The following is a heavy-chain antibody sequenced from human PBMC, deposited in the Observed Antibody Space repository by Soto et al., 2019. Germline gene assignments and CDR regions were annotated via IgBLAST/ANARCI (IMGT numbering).Heavy chain of an antibody. CDR2: INAGNGNT. Sequence: GASVKVSCKASGYTFTSYAMHWVRQAPGQRLEWMGWINAGNGNTKYSQKFQGRVTITRDTSASTAYMELSSLRSEDTAVYFCARGRYCLTGRCFPNWFDSWGQGALVTVSS. CDR1: GYTFTSYA. D-gene: IGHD7-27*01. J-gene: IGHJ5*01. V-gene: IGHV1-3*01. CDR3: ARGRYCLTGRCFPNWFDS.